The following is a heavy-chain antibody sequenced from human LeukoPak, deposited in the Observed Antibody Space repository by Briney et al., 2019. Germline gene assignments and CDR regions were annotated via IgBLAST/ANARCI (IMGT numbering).Heavy chain of an antibody. CDR2: IIPIFGTA. CDR3: ARDPPDGT. J-gene: IGHJ5*02. CDR1: GGTFSSYA. Sequence: SVKVSCKASGGTFSSYAIGWMRQAPGQGLEWMGGIIPIFGTANYAQKFQGRVTITADESTSTAYMELSSLRSEDTAVYYCARDPPDGTWGQGTLVTVSS. D-gene: IGHD5-24*01. V-gene: IGHV1-69*13.